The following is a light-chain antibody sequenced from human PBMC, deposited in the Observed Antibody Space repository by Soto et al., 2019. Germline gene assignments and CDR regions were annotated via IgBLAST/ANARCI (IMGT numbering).Light chain of an antibody. J-gene: IGKJ1*01. CDR1: QTVGGSY. CDR2: RAS. V-gene: IGKV3-20*01. CDR3: HQYVTSPWT. Sequence: EIVLTQSPGTLSLSPGERVTLSCRASQTVGGSYFAWYQHKPGQAPRLLIYRASSRATGIPERFSGSGSGKDFTLTISGLEPEDVAVYYCHQYVTSPWTLGQGTKVESK.